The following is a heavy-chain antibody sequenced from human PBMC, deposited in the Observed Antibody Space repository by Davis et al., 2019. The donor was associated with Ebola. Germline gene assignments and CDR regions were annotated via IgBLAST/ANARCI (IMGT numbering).Heavy chain of an antibody. CDR1: GFTFSSYK. J-gene: IGHJ6*02. CDR2: KKQDGSEK. Sequence: GESLKISCAASGFTFSSYKMNWVRQAPGKGLEWVANKKQDGSEKNYVDSVKGRFTISRDNAKNSLYLQMNSLRDEDTAVYYCVNYCSSTSCYTGGMDVWGQGTTVTVSS. D-gene: IGHD2-2*02. CDR3: VNYCSSTSCYTGGMDV. V-gene: IGHV3-7*03.